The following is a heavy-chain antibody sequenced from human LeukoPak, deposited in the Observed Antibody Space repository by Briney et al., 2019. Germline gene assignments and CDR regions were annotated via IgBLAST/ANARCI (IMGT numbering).Heavy chain of an antibody. CDR3: ARGRGYSGYAFDY. V-gene: IGHV4-59*11. D-gene: IGHD5-12*01. CDR1: GGSISSHY. J-gene: IGHJ4*02. Sequence: SETLSLTCTVSGGSISSHYWSWIRQPPGKGLEWMGYIYYSGSTNYNPSLKSRVTISVDTSKNQFSLKLSSVTAADTAVYYCARGRGYSGYAFDYWGQGTLVTVSS. CDR2: IYYSGST.